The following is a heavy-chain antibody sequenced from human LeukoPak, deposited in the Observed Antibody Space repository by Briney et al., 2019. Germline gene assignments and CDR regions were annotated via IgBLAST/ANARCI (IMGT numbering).Heavy chain of an antibody. D-gene: IGHD6-13*01. CDR2: IRPDGDRT. J-gene: IGHJ4*02. CDR3: ASAGTRISFDY. V-gene: IGHV3-23*01. CDR1: GFTSSTYA. Sequence: PGGSLRLSCAASGFTSSTYAITWVRQGPGKGLEWVSAIRPDGDRTYYANSVKGRFTISRDNSKDTVYLQINGLRVEDTAVYYCASAGTRISFDYWGQGTLVTVSS.